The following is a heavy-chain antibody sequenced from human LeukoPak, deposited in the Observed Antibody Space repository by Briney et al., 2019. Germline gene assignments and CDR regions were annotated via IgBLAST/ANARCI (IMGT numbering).Heavy chain of an antibody. D-gene: IGHD3-16*02. CDR2: IYYSGST. Sequence: KTSETLSLTCTVSGGSISSSSYYWGWIRQPPGKGLEWIGSIYYSGSTYYNPSLKSRVTISVDTSKNQFSLKLSSVTAADTAVYYCAREPLNYDYVWGSYRLHFDYWGQGTLVTVSS. CDR3: AREPLNYDYVWGSYRLHFDY. J-gene: IGHJ4*02. CDR1: GGSISSSSYY. V-gene: IGHV4-39*07.